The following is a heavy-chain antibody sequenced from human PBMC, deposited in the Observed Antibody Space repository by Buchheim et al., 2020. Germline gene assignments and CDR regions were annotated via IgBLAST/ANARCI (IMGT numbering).Heavy chain of an antibody. CDR2: ISSSSSYI. CDR1: GFTFSSYS. D-gene: IGHD5-12*01. J-gene: IGHJ6*03. V-gene: IGHV3-21*04. CDR3: TKSEYSDLYYYYYMDV. Sequence: EVQLVESGGGLVKPGGSLRLSCAASGFTFSSYSMNWVRQAPGKGLEWVSSISSSSSYIYYADSVKGRFTISRDNSQNTLYLQMNSLRADDTGMYYCTKSEYSDLYYYYYMDVWGKGTT.